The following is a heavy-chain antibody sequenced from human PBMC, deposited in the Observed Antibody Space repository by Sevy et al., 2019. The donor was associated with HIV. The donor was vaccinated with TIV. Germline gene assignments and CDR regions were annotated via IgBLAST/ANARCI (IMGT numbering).Heavy chain of an antibody. J-gene: IGHJ3*02. CDR1: GFTVTSNY. CDR2: IYADSST. V-gene: IGHV3-53*01. D-gene: IGHD3-22*01. CDR3: ARGQSTMIVAGGAFDI. Sequence: GGSLRLSCAASGFTVTSNYMSWVRQAPGKGLEWVSVIYADSSTYYADSVKGRFTVSRDSSKNTLYLQMNSLRAEDTAVYYCARGQSTMIVAGGAFDIWGQGTMVTVSS.